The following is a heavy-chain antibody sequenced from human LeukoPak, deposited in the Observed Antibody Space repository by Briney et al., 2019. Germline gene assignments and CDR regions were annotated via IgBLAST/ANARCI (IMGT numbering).Heavy chain of an antibody. CDR3: ARDLRSSGSGFDY. CDR1: GFTFSSYW. V-gene: IGHV3-74*01. CDR2: ISSDGSST. J-gene: IGHJ4*02. Sequence: GGSLRLSCAASGFTFSSYWKHWVRQAPGKGLVWVSRISSDGSSTGYADSVKGRFTISRDNAKNTLYLQMNSLRAEDTAVYYCARDLRSSGSGFDYWGQGTLVTVSS. D-gene: IGHD3-22*01.